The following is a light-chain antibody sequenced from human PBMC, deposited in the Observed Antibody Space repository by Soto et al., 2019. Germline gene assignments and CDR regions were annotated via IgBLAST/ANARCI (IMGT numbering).Light chain of an antibody. V-gene: IGKV1-39*01. J-gene: IGKJ5*01. CDR1: QNIGTY. CDR3: QQSFNSPPIT. CDR2: ASS. Sequence: DNQMTQFPSSLSASVGGSVTITCRASQNIGTYLSWYQQKPGKAPDLLIYASSSLQSGVPSRFSGSGSGTDFTLTITSLQPEDFATYYCQQSFNSPPITFGQGTRLEIK.